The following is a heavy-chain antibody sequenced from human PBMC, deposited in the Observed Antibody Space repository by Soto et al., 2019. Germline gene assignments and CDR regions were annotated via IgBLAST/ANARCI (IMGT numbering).Heavy chain of an antibody. CDR1: GLTFSGSA. CDR2: IRSKANSYAT. V-gene: IGHV3-73*01. D-gene: IGHD3-3*01. Sequence: LRLSCAASGLTFSGSAMHWVRQASVKGLEWVGRIRSKANSYATAYAASVKGRFTISRDDSKNTAYLQMNSLKTEDTAVYYCTSPSRITTFDYWGQGTLVTVSS. CDR3: TSPSRITTFDY. J-gene: IGHJ4*02.